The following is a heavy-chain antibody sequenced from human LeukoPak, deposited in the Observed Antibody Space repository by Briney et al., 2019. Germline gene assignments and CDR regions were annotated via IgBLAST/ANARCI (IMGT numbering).Heavy chain of an antibody. CDR2: INPNSGGT. V-gene: IGHV1-2*02. Sequence: ASVKVSCKASGYTFTGYYMHWVRQAPGQGLEWMGWINPNSGGTNYAQKFQGRVTMTRDTSISTAYMELSRLRSDDTAVYYCARGGGWLQLRGTNLDYWGQGTLVTVSS. J-gene: IGHJ4*02. CDR3: ARGGGWLQLRGTNLDY. CDR1: GYTFTGYY. D-gene: IGHD5-24*01.